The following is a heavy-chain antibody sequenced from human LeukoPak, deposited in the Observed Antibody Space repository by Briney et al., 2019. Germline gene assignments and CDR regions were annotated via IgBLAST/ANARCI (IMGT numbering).Heavy chain of an antibody. Sequence: PGGSLRLSCAASGFTFSSYAMHWVRQAPGKGLEWVAVISYDGSNKYYADSVKGRFTISRDKSKNTLYLQVNSLRGEDTAVYYCARRTTVTWKPCDYWGQGTLVTVSS. CDR2: ISYDGSNK. J-gene: IGHJ4*02. D-gene: IGHD4-11*01. V-gene: IGHV3-30*04. CDR3: ARRTTVTWKPCDY. CDR1: GFTFSSYA.